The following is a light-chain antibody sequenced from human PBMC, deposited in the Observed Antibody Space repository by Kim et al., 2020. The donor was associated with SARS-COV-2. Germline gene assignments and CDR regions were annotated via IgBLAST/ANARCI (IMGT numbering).Light chain of an antibody. CDR2: GAS. J-gene: IGKJ3*01. CDR1: QSVSSSY. CDR3: QQYGSAPFT. V-gene: IGKV3-20*01. Sequence: YPGERAILSCRASQSVSSSYLAWYQQKPGQAPRLLIYGASNRATGIPDRFSGSGSGTDFTLTISRLEPEDFAVYYCQQYGSAPFTFGPGTKVDIK.